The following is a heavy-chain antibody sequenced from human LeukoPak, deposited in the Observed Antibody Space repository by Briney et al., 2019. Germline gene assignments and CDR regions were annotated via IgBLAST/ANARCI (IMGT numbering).Heavy chain of an antibody. CDR2: INPNSGGT. D-gene: IGHD1-26*01. CDR3: ARGAVRVVGYFDY. Sequence: ASVKVSCKPSGYTFTDYYMHWVRQAPGQGLEWMGWINPNSGGTNYAQKFQGRVTMTRDTSISTAYMEMSRLTSDDTAVYYCARGAVRVVGYFDYWGQGTLVTVSS. CDR1: GYTFTDYY. V-gene: IGHV1-2*02. J-gene: IGHJ4*02.